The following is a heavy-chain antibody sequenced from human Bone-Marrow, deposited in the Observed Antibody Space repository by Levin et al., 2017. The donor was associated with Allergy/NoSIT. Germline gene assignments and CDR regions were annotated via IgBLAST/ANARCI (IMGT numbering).Heavy chain of an antibody. V-gene: IGHV4-34*01. CDR2: INHSGST. J-gene: IGHJ4*02. D-gene: IGHD2-2*01. Sequence: SQTLSLTCAVYGGSFSGYYWSWIRQPPGKGLEWIGEINHSGSTNYNPSLKSRVTISVDTSKNQFSLKLSSVTAADTAVYYCASSTDCSSTSCSPGRRKYYFDYWGQGTLVTVSS. CDR3: ASSTDCSSTSCSPGRRKYYFDY. CDR1: GGSFSGYY.